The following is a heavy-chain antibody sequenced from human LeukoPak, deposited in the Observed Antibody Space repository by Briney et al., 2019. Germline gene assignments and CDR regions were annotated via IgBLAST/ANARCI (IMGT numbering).Heavy chain of an antibody. CDR3: ARVSIAAAGDRFDY. CDR2: IYYSGST. D-gene: IGHD6-13*01. V-gene: IGHV4-30-4*08. J-gene: IGHJ4*02. CDR1: GGSISSGDYY. Sequence: SETLSLTCTVSGGSISSGDYYWSWIRQAPGKGLEWIGYIYYSGSTYYNPSLKSRVTISVDTSKNQFSLKLSSVTAADTAVYYCARVSIAAAGDRFDYWGQGTLVTVSS.